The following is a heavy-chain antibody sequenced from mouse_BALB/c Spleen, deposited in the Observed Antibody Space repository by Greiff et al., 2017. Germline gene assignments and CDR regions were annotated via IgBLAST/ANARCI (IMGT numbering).Heavy chain of an antibody. CDR1: GYTFTSYW. CDR2: IYPSDSYT. D-gene: IGHD2-1*01. J-gene: IGHJ2*01. V-gene: IGHV1-69*02. CDR3: TRSRDGNHYLDD. Sequence: QVQLQQPGAELVRPGASVKLSCKASGYTFTSYWINWVKQRPGQGLEWIGNIYPSDSYTNYNQKFKDKATLTVDKSSSTAYMQLSSPTSEDSAVYYCTRSRDGNHYLDDWGQGTTLTVSS.